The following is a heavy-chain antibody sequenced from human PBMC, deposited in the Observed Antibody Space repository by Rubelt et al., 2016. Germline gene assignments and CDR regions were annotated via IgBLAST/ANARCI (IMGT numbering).Heavy chain of an antibody. CDR1: GGSVSSHF. Sequence: QVQLQQWGPGLVKPSETLSLTCTVSGGSVSSHFWGWIRQSPGKGLEWLGYIFSNGNTNYDPSFSSRVTISLDTSQNQISLRWGLVTVADTAAYYCVRQPRPFYYDPSGKYYFEPWGHGTLVTVAS. J-gene: IGHJ4*01. V-gene: IGHV4-59*08. D-gene: IGHD3-22*01. CDR3: VRQPRPFYYDPSGKYYFEP. CDR2: IFSNGNT.